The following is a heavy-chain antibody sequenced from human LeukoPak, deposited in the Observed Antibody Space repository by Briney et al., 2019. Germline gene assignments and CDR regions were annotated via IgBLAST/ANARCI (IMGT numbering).Heavy chain of an antibody. Sequence: PSETLSLTCAVYGGSFSGYYWSWIRQPPGKGLEWVANIKQDGSEKYYVDSVKGRFTISRDNAKNSLYLQMNSLRAENTAVYYCARGRGWYSSSFFDYWGQGTLVTVSS. D-gene: IGHD6-6*01. CDR2: IKQDGSEK. V-gene: IGHV3-7*01. J-gene: IGHJ4*02. CDR1: GGSFSGYY. CDR3: ARGRGWYSSSFFDY.